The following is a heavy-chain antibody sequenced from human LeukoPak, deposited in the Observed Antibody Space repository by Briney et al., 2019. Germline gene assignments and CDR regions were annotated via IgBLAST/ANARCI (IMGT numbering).Heavy chain of an antibody. J-gene: IGHJ4*02. D-gene: IGHD3-3*01. CDR2: INHSGST. V-gene: IGHV4-34*01. CDR3: ARVPPPLRFLEWLSTYYFDY. Sequence: PAETLSLTCAVYGVSFSGYYWSWIRQPPGKGLEWVGEINHSGSTNYNPSLKSRVTISVDTTKNQFPLKLSSVTAADTAVYYCARVPPPLRFLEWLSTYYFDYWGQGTLVTVSP. CDR1: GVSFSGYY.